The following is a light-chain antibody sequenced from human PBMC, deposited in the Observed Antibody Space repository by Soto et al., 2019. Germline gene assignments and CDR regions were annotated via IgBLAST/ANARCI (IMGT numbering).Light chain of an antibody. V-gene: IGKV4-1*01. Sequence: DIVMTQSPDSLAVSLGERATINCKSSQSVLYSSNNKNYLAWYQQRPGQPPKLLIYWASTRESGVPDRFSGSGSGTDFTLTITSLQAEDVAVYYCQQYESTPPTFGQETNLEIK. CDR2: WAS. J-gene: IGKJ2*01. CDR1: QSVLYSSNNKNY. CDR3: QQYESTPPT.